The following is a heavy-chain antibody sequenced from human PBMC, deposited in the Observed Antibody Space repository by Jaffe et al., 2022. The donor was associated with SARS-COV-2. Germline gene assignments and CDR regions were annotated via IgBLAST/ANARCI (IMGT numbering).Heavy chain of an antibody. CDR3: AKDILDSSSWYCFDY. Sequence: QVQLVESGGGVVQPGRSLRLSCAASGFTFSSYGMHWVRQAPGKGLEWVAVISYDGSNKYYADSVKGRFTISRDNSKNTLYLQMNSLRAEDTAVYYCAKDILDSSSWYCFDYWGQGTLVTVSS. CDR1: GFTFSSYG. D-gene: IGHD6-13*01. J-gene: IGHJ4*02. V-gene: IGHV3-30*18. CDR2: ISYDGSNK.